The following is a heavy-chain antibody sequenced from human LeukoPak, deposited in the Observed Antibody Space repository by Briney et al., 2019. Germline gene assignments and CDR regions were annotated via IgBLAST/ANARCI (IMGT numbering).Heavy chain of an antibody. CDR2: IHNSGRT. CDR1: GGSVSSYY. Sequence: SETLSLTCSVSGGSVSSYYWSWIRQSPGKGLEWIGYIHNSGRTNYDPSLKSRVTGFVDTSKNQVSLRLSSVTAADTAVYYCARHGTISSESYFDYWGQGALVTVSS. V-gene: IGHV4-59*08. D-gene: IGHD1-14*01. CDR3: ARHGTISSESYFDY. J-gene: IGHJ4*02.